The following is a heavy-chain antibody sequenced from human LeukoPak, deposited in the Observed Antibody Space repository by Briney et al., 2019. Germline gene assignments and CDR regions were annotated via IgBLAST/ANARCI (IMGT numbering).Heavy chain of an antibody. CDR1: GYTLTSYS. D-gene: IGHD1-26*01. V-gene: IGHV1-46*01. Sequence: ASVKASCKASGYTLTSYSMNWVRQAPGQGLEWMGVINPSLGTTSYAQDFQGRVTVTRDTSTNTVYMEPSSLRYEDTAVYFCARPLNQWEAFDIWGQGTMVTVSS. CDR3: ARPLNQWEAFDI. J-gene: IGHJ3*02. CDR2: INPSLGTT.